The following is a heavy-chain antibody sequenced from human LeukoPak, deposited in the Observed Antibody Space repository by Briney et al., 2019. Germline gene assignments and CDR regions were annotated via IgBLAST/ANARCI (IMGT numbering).Heavy chain of an antibody. CDR1: GFTFSDAW. CDR3: TTRRQDGC. Sequence: GGSLRLSCVASGFTFSDAWMSWVRQAPGKGLEWVGRIKSKIDGGTIDYGALVKGRFTISRDDSRNTLYLQMNSLKTEDTAVYYCTTRRQDGCWGQGTLVTVS. J-gene: IGHJ4*02. V-gene: IGHV3-15*01. D-gene: IGHD6-25*01. CDR2: IKSKIDGGTI.